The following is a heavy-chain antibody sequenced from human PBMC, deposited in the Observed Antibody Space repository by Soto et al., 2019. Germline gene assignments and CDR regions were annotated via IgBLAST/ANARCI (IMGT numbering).Heavy chain of an antibody. J-gene: IGHJ6*02. CDR2: IDPSDSYT. D-gene: IGHD3-10*01. Sequence: PGESLKISCKGSGYSFTSYWISWVRQMPGKGLEWMGRIDPSDSYTNYSPSFQGHVTISADKSISTAYLQWSSLKASDTAMYYCTVRGVIPPSPYYYGMDCWGQGTTVTVSS. CDR1: GYSFTSYW. CDR3: TVRGVIPPSPYYYGMDC. V-gene: IGHV5-10-1*01.